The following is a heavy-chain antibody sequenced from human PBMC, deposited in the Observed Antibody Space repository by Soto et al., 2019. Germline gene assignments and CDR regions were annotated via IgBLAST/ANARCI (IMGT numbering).Heavy chain of an antibody. D-gene: IGHD6-19*01. CDR2: IYSGGST. J-gene: IGHJ3*02. CDR3: ARVGAVAFDAFDI. V-gene: IGHV3-53*01. CDR1: GFTVSSNY. Sequence: LRLSCAASGFTVSSNYMSWVRQAPGKGLEWVSVIYSGGSTYYADSVKGRFTISRDNSKNTLYLQMNSLRAEDTAVYYCARVGAVAFDAFDIWGQGTMVTVSS.